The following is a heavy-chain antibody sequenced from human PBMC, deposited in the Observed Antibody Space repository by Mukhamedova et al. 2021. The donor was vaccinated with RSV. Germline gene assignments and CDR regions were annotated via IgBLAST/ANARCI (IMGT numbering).Heavy chain of an antibody. CDR2: IKQDGSEK. CDR3: ARERMYIAAYDY. J-gene: IGHJ4*02. V-gene: IGHV3-7*03. Sequence: GKGLEWVANIKQDGSEKYYVDSVKGRFTISRDNAKNSLYVQMNSLRAEDTAVYYCARERMYIAAYDYWGQGTLVTVSS. D-gene: IGHD6-13*01.